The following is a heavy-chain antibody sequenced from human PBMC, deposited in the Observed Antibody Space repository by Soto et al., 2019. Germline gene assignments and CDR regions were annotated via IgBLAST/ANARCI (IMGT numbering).Heavy chain of an antibody. CDR3: ARFLDY. CDR2: INHSGST. CDR1: GGPFVGTT. J-gene: IGHJ4*02. V-gene: IGHV4-34*05. Sequence: QVQLQQWGAGLLKPSETLSLPWLDLGGPFVGTTGCGFGKPQGKGLEWIGEINHSGSTNNNPSLKSRVTISVDTSKNQFSLKLSSVTAADTAVYYCARFLDYWGQGTLVTVSS.